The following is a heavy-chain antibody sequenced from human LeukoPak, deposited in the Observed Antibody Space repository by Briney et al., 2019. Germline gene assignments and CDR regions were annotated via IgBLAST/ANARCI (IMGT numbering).Heavy chain of an antibody. CDR3: ARFSSGYYDSSWWAFDI. Sequence: PGGSLRLSCAASGFTVSSNYMSWVRQARGKGLERVSVIYSGGSTYYADSVKGRFTISRDNSKNTLYLQMNSLRAEDTAVYYCARFSSGYYDSSWWAFDIWGQGTMVTVSS. V-gene: IGHV3-53*01. CDR1: GFTVSSNY. J-gene: IGHJ3*02. CDR2: IYSGGST. D-gene: IGHD3-22*01.